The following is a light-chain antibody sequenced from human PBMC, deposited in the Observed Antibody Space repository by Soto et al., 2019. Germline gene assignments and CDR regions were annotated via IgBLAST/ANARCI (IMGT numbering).Light chain of an antibody. J-gene: IGKJ4*01. V-gene: IGKV1-9*01. CDR1: QGIGSY. CDR3: QQLNSYPLT. Sequence: IQLTQSPSSLSASVGDRVTITCRASQGIGSYLAWYQQKPGRAPKLLIYAASTLQSGVPSRFSGSGSGTDFTLTINSLQPEDFASYVCQQLNSYPLTVGGGTNVDIK. CDR2: AAS.